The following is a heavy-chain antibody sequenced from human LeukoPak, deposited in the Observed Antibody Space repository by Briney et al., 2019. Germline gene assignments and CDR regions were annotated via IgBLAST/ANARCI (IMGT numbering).Heavy chain of an antibody. CDR2: IGTSSSFI. J-gene: IGHJ4*02. Sequence: GGSLRLSCAASGFTFSSYSMNWVRQAPGKGLEWISYIGTSSSFIYYADSVKGRFTISRDSAKNSLYLQMNSLRAEDTAVYYCARQKWAASDYVGSGLPFDYWGQGTLVTVSS. D-gene: IGHD4-17*01. CDR3: ARQKWAASDYVGSGLPFDY. V-gene: IGHV3-48*01. CDR1: GFTFSSYS.